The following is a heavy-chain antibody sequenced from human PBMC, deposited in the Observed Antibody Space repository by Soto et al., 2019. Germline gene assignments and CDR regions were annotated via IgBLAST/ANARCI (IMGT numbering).Heavy chain of an antibody. J-gene: IGHJ6*02. CDR2: ISSSSSTI. D-gene: IGHD5-18*01. Sequence: PGGSLRLSCAASGFTFSSYSMNWVRQAPGKGLEWVSYISSSSSTIYYADSVKGRFTISRDNAKNSLYLQMNSLRDEDTAVYYCAGWNRYSYGSGYYYYGMDVWGQGTTVTVSS. V-gene: IGHV3-48*02. CDR3: AGWNRYSYGSGYYYYGMDV. CDR1: GFTFSSYS.